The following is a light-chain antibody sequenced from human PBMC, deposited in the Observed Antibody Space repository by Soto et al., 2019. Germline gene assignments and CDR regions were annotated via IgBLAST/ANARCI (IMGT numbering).Light chain of an antibody. CDR3: QQHNSWPPSIT. J-gene: IGKJ5*01. CDR1: QSVSSY. V-gene: IGKV3-11*01. CDR2: DAS. Sequence: DIVVTQSPATLSLSPGERATFSCRASQSVSSYLAWYQQKPGQAPRLLIYDASTSATGIAARFSGSGSRTEFTLTISSLEPEDVAVYYCQQHNSWPPSITFGQGTRLEIK.